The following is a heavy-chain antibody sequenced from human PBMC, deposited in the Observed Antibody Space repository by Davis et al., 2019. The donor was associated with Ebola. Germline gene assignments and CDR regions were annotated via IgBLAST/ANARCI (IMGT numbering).Heavy chain of an antibody. V-gene: IGHV4-39*07. CDR3: ARGGNSPHFYYYGMDV. CDR1: GGSISSSSYY. CDR2: IYYSGNT. Sequence: MPSETLSLTCTVSGGSISSSSYYWGWIRQPPGKGLEWIGSIYYSGNTNYSPSLKSRVTISLDTSKNQFSLKLSSLTAADTAVYYCARGGNSPHFYYYGMDVWGQGTTVTVSS. J-gene: IGHJ6*02. D-gene: IGHD4-23*01.